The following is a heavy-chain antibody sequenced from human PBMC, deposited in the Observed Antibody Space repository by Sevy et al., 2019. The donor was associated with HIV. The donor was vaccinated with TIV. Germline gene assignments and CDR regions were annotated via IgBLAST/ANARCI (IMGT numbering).Heavy chain of an antibody. CDR1: GGTFSSYA. V-gene: IGHV1-69*13. Sequence: ASVTVSCKASGGTFSSYAISWVRQAPGQGLEWMGGIIPIFGTANYAQKFQGRVTITADESTSTAYMELSSLRSEDTAVYYCARTRSAYYYDSSGYYLFDYWGQGTLVTVSS. CDR2: IIPIFGTA. D-gene: IGHD3-22*01. CDR3: ARTRSAYYYDSSGYYLFDY. J-gene: IGHJ4*02.